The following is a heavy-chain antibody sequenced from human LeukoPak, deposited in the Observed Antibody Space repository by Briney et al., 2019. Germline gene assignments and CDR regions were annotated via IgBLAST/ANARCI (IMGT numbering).Heavy chain of an antibody. D-gene: IGHD3-22*01. CDR2: ISYRGRT. V-gene: IGHV4-59*01. CDR1: VDSISNYN. J-gene: IGHJ6*03. Sequence: SETLSLTCTLSVDSISNYNWSCMPQPPGGEGECIGYISYRGRTKNNPSLKSRVSISVDTSKNQFSLKLSSVAAADTGAYFRGRGRCDYYESSGFYRPREYYSYYYYMDVWGKGTTVTISS. CDR3: GRGRCDYYESSGFYRPREYYSYYYYMDV.